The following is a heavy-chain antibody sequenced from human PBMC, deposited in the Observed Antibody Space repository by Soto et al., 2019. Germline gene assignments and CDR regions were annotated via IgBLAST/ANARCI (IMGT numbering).Heavy chain of an antibody. CDR1: GDSVSSNSAA. V-gene: IGHV6-1*01. Sequence: SETVSLTCAISGDSVSSNSAAWNWIRQSPSRGLEWLGRTYYRSKWYNDYAVSVKSRITINPDTSKNQFSLQLNSVTPEDTAVYYCAREMGAYPLHDAFDIWGQGTMVTVSS. CDR2: TYYRSKWYN. CDR3: AREMGAYPLHDAFDI. J-gene: IGHJ3*02. D-gene: IGHD1-26*01.